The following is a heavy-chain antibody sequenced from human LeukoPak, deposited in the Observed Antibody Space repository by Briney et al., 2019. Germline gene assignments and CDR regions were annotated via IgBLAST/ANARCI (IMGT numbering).Heavy chain of an antibody. J-gene: IGHJ3*02. CDR1: GGSFSGYY. Sequence: PSETLSLTCAVYGGSFSGYYWSWIRQPPGKGLEGTGEINHSGSTNYNPSLKSRVTISVDTSKNQFSLKLSSVTAADTAVYYCARGFTDYYGSGTPDAFDIWGQGTMVTVSS. CDR2: INHSGST. V-gene: IGHV4-34*01. CDR3: ARGFTDYYGSGTPDAFDI. D-gene: IGHD3-10*01.